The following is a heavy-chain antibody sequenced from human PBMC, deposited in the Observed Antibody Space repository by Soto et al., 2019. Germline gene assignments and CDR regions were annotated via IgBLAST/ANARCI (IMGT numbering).Heavy chain of an antibody. V-gene: IGHV1-46*01. D-gene: IGHD4-17*01. CDR2: INPGDVTT. CDR1: GYTFTDYY. CDR3: PRDPLRHFYGMDV. J-gene: IGHJ6*02. Sequence: QVQLVQSGAEGKKPGASMKVSCKTSGYTFTDYYIHWVRQAPGQGLEWMALINPGDVTTSYAQKFQGRVTLTSDTSTSTVYMELSSLTSEDPAGYYCPRDPLRHFYGMDVWGQWTTVTVSS.